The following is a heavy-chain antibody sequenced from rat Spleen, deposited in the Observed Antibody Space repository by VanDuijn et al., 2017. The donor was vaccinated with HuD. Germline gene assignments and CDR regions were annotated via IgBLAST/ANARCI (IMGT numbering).Heavy chain of an antibody. J-gene: IGHJ4*01. CDR3: ARVDVYYRTMDA. CDR1: GFTFSNYY. V-gene: IGHV5-25*01. Sequence: EVQLVESGGGLVQPGRSMKLSCAASGFTFSNYYMAWARQAPTRGLEWVASISTGGVTYYRDSVKGRFTVSRENAKSTLYLQMNSLRSEDTATYYCARVDVYYRTMDAWGQGASVTVSS. CDR2: ISTGGVT. D-gene: IGHD1-12*03.